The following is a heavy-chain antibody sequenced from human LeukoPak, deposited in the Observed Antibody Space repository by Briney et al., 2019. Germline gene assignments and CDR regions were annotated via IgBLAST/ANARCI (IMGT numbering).Heavy chain of an antibody. D-gene: IGHD5-18*01. V-gene: IGHV3-30*02. CDR1: GFTFSNYG. Sequence: GGSLRLSCAASGFTFSNYGLNWVRQAPGKRLEWVAFIRYDGTIKYYADSVRGRFTISRDNSKNSLYLQMNSLRAEDTAVYYCARDWRGYSYGSLWGQGTLVTVSS. J-gene: IGHJ4*02. CDR3: ARDWRGYSYGSL. CDR2: IRYDGTIK.